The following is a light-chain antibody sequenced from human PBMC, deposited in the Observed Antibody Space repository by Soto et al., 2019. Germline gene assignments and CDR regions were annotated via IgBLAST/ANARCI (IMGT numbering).Light chain of an antibody. Sequence: DIQMTQSPSSLSASVGGRVTIACRASQSISSYLNWYQQKPGKAPKFLIYAASSLQSGVPSRFSGSGSGTDFTLTISSLQPEDFATDYGQQSYSTAFTFGPGTKVDIK. V-gene: IGKV1-39*01. CDR2: AAS. CDR1: QSISSY. CDR3: QQSYSTAFT. J-gene: IGKJ3*01.